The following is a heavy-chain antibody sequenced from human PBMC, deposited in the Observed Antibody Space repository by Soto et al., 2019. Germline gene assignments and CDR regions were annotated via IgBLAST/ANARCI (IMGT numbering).Heavy chain of an antibody. CDR1: GGSISNSNNY. CDR3: ARHQSSGWYAIDH. V-gene: IGHV4-39*01. D-gene: IGHD6-19*01. CDR2: IYFSGST. Sequence: SETLSLTCTVSGGSISNSNNYWGWIRQPPGKGLEWIGCIYFSGSTYYNPSLRSRVTISLDTSRNHFSLKLSSVTAADAAVYYCARHQSSGWYAIDHWAQGTLVTVS. J-gene: IGHJ4*02.